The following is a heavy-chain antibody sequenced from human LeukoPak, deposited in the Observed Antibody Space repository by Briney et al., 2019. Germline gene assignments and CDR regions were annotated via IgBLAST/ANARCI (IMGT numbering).Heavy chain of an antibody. D-gene: IGHD2-21*02. V-gene: IGHV3-7*05. CDR2: IKQDGSEK. Sequence: GRSLRLSCAASGFTFSSYGMHWVRQAPGKGLEWVANIKQDGSEKYYVDSAKGRFTISRDNAKNSLYLQMNSLRAEDTAVYYCARGLQVCDYWGQGTLVTVSS. J-gene: IGHJ4*02. CDR1: GFTFSSYG. CDR3: ARGLQVCDY.